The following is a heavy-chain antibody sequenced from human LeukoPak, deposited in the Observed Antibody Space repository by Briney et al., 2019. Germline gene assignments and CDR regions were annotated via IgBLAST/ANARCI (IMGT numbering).Heavy chain of an antibody. D-gene: IGHD3-22*01. J-gene: IGHJ5*02. CDR1: GYTLTELS. Sequence: GASVKVSCKVSGYTLTELSMHWVRQAPGKGLEWMGGFDPEDGETIYAQKFQGRVTMTEDTSTDTAYMELSSLRSEDTAVYYCATDYYDSSGHFNWFDPWGQGTLVTVSS. CDR3: ATDYYDSSGHFNWFDP. V-gene: IGHV1-24*01. CDR2: FDPEDGET.